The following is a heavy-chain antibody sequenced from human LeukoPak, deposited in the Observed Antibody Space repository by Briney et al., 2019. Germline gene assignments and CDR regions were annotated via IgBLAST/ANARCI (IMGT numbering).Heavy chain of an antibody. D-gene: IGHD5-12*01. CDR3: AREGYSGYEDYYYYYMDV. V-gene: IGHV4-39*07. J-gene: IGHJ6*03. CDR1: GGSISSSSYY. Sequence: SETLSLTCTVSGGSISSSSYYWGWIRQPPGKGLEWIGSIYYSGSTYYNPSLKSRVTISVDRSKNQFSLKLSSVTAADTAVYYCAREGYSGYEDYYYYYMDVWGKGTTVTVSS. CDR2: IYYSGST.